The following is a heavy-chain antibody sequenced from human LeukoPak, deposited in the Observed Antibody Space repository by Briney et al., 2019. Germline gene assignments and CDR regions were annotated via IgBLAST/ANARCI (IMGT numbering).Heavy chain of an antibody. CDR1: GFTFSNAW. Sequence: GGSLRLSCAASGFTFSNAWMSWVRQAPGKGLEWVGRIKSKTDGGTTDYAAPVKGRFTISRDDSKNTLYLQMNSLKTEDTAVYYCTAYRLVGATTSDYWGQGTLVTVSS. CDR3: TAYRLVGATTSDY. J-gene: IGHJ4*02. CDR2: IKSKTDGGTT. V-gene: IGHV3-15*01. D-gene: IGHD1-26*01.